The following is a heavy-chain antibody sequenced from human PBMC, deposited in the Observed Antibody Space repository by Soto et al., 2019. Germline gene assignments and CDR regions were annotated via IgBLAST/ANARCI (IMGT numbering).Heavy chain of an antibody. J-gene: IGHJ4*02. CDR3: ARGHYDYWSGYFATIDY. CDR2: IHYSGGT. CDR1: GGSTSSYY. D-gene: IGHD3-3*01. Sequence: SETLSLTCTVSGGSTSSYYWSWIRQPPGKGLEWIGYIHYSGGTKYNPSLKSRVTISADTSKNQFSLKLSSVTAADTAVYYCARGHYDYWSGYFATIDYWGQGTRVTVS. V-gene: IGHV4-59*08.